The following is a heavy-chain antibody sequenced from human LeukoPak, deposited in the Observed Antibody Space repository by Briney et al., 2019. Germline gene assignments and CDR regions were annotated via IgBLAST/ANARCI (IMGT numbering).Heavy chain of an antibody. CDR3: ARALLWFGELLNNWFDP. CDR1: GGSISSYC. Sequence: SETLSLTCTVSGGSISSYCWSWIRQPPGKGLEWIGYIYYSGSTNYNPSLKSRVTISVDTSKNQFSLKLSSVTAADTAVYYCARALLWFGELLNNWFDPWGQGTLVTVSS. V-gene: IGHV4-59*01. CDR2: IYYSGST. D-gene: IGHD3-10*01. J-gene: IGHJ5*02.